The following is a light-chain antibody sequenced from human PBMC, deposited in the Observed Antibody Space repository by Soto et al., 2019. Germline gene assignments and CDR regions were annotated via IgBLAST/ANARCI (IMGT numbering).Light chain of an antibody. Sequence: DIQMTQPPSTLSASVGDRVTITCRASQSISTWLAWYQQEPGKAPKLLIHKASSLQSGVPSRFSGSASGTEFTLTISSLQPDDIATYYCQQCHRYLTFGQGSKA. CDR2: KAS. CDR3: QQCHRYLT. V-gene: IGKV1-5*03. CDR1: QSISTW. J-gene: IGKJ1*01.